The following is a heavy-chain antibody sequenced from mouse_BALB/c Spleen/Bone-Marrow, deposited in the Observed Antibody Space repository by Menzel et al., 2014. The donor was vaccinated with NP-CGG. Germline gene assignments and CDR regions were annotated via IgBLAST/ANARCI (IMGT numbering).Heavy chain of an antibody. CDR3: ARIYYYGRDY. D-gene: IGHD1-1*01. CDR1: GYTFTNYW. V-gene: IGHV1-7*01. Sequence: QVQLQQPGAELAKPRASVKMSCKASGYTFTNYWMHWVKQRPGQGLEWIGYINPSTGYTEYNQKFKDKATLTADKSSSTAYMQLSSLTSEDSAVYYCARIYYYGRDYWGQGTTLTVSS. J-gene: IGHJ2*01. CDR2: INPSTGYT.